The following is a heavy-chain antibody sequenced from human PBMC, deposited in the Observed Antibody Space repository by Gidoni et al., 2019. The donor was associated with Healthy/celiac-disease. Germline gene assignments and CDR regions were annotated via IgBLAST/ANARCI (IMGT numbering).Heavy chain of an antibody. D-gene: IGHD3-3*01. Sequence: QVQLQESGPGLVKPSGTLSLTCAVSGGSISSSNWLSWVRQPPGKGLEWIGEIYHSGSTNYNPSLKSRVTISVDKSKNQFSLKLSSVTAADTAVYYCARDGRDFWSGYPRDAFDIWGQGTMVTVSS. CDR2: IYHSGST. J-gene: IGHJ3*02. CDR1: GGSISSSNW. CDR3: ARDGRDFWSGYPRDAFDI. V-gene: IGHV4-4*02.